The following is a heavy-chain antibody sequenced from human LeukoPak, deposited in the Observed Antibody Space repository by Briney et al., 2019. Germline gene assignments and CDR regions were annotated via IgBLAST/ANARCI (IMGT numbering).Heavy chain of an antibody. V-gene: IGHV4-59*01. D-gene: IGHD6-13*01. CDR3: ARGGAAGRNYYYYGMDV. CDR2: VHYSGST. Sequence: SETLSLTCTVSGGSISTYYWSCIRQPPGKGLEWIGYVHYSGSTNYNPSLKSRVTISVDTSKNQFSLKLSSVTAADTAVYYCARGGAAGRNYYYYGMDVWGQGTTVTVSS. J-gene: IGHJ6*02. CDR1: GGSISTYY.